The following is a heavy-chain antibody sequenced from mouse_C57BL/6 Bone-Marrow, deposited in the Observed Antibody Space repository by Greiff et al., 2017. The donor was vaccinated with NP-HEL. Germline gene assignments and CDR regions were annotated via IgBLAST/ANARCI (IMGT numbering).Heavy chain of an antibody. J-gene: IGHJ1*03. D-gene: IGHD1-1*01. Sequence: VQLQQPGAELVMPGASVKLSCKASGYTFTSYWMHWVKQRPGQGLEWIGEIDPSDSYTNYNQKFKGKSTLTVDKSSSTAYMQLSSLTSEDSAVYYCARGITTVVATDWYFDVWGTGTTVTVSS. CDR2: IDPSDSYT. CDR3: ARGITTVVATDWYFDV. CDR1: GYTFTSYW. V-gene: IGHV1-69*01.